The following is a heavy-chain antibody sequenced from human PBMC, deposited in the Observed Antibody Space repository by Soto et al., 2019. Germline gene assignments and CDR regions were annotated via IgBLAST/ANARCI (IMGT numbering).Heavy chain of an antibody. Sequence: AGPVKVSCKASGYTFTSYYMHWVRQAPGQGLEWMGIINPSGGSTSYAQKFQGRVTMTRDTSTSTVYMELSSLRSEDTAVYYCARLRIASQNYYGMDVWGQGTTVTVSS. V-gene: IGHV1-46*01. CDR2: INPSGGST. CDR3: ARLRIASQNYYGMDV. J-gene: IGHJ6*02. CDR1: GYTFTSYY.